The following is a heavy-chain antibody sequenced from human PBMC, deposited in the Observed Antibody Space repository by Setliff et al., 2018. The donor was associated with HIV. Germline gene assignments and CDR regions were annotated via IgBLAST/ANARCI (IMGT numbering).Heavy chain of an antibody. CDR1: GDSISPYY. D-gene: IGHD2-2*01. CDR2: IYYSGGT. CDR3: ARGLGGYCSSVSCYEADH. V-gene: IGHV4-59*12. J-gene: IGHJ5*02. Sequence: PSETLSLTCTVSGDSISPYYWNWIRQPPGKGLEWIGYIYYSGGTNYNPSLKSRVTTSVDTSKNQFSLRLSSVTAADTAVYYCARGLGGYCSSVSCYEADHWGQGTLVTVSS.